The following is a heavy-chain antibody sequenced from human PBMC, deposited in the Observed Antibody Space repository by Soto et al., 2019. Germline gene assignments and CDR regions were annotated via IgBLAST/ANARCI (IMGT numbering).Heavy chain of an antibody. D-gene: IGHD3-22*01. V-gene: IGHV4-34*01. CDR2: INHSGST. Sequence: SETLSLTCAVYGGSFSGYYWSWIRQAPGKGLEWIGEINHSGSTNYNPSLKSRVAISVDPPKKQFSLNLSSVTAADTAVYYCARGWGYYHGSSAYGVMAFDIWGQGTMVTVSS. J-gene: IGHJ3*02. CDR1: GGSFSGYY. CDR3: ARGWGYYHGSSAYGVMAFDI.